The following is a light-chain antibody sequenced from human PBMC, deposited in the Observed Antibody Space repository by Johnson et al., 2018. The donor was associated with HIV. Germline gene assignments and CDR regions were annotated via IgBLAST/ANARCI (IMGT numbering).Light chain of an antibody. Sequence: QSVLTQSPSVSAAPGQKVTISCSGSSSNIGNNYVSWYRQLPGTAPKLLIYENNKRPSGIPDRFSGSKSGTSATLGITGLQTGDEADYYCGTWDSGLSAHYVVGTGTRVTVL. CDR1: SSNIGNNY. CDR2: ENN. J-gene: IGLJ1*01. V-gene: IGLV1-51*02. CDR3: GTWDSGLSAHYV.